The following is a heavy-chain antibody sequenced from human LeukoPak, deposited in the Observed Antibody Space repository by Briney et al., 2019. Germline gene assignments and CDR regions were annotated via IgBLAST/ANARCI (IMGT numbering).Heavy chain of an antibody. CDR2: IRSDGNNK. Sequence: GGSLRLSCAASGFTFSSYAMSWVRQAPGKGLEWVAFIRSDGNNKYYADSVKGRFTISRDNSKNTLYLQMNSLRSEDTAVYYCAKDGSGYSYSDYWGQGTLVTVSS. J-gene: IGHJ4*02. CDR3: AKDGSGYSYSDY. V-gene: IGHV3-30*02. D-gene: IGHD5-18*01. CDR1: GFTFSSYA.